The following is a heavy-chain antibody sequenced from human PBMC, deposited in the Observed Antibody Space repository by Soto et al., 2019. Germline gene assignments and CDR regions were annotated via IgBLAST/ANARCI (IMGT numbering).Heavy chain of an antibody. J-gene: IGHJ1*01. Sequence: SETLSLTCTVSGGSISSGDYYWSWIRQPPGKGLEWIGYIYYGGSTYYNPSLKSRVTISVDTSKNQFSLKLSSVTAADTAVYYCARDSSDSSGYYYFQHWGQGTLVTVSS. CDR1: GGSISSGDYY. V-gene: IGHV4-30-4*01. CDR2: IYYGGST. D-gene: IGHD3-22*01. CDR3: ARDSSDSSGYYYFQH.